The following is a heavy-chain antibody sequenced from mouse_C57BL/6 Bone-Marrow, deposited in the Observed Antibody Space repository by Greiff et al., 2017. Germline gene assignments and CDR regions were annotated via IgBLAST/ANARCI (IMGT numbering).Heavy chain of an antibody. J-gene: IGHJ3*01. CDR2: IDPDSGGT. V-gene: IGHV1-72*01. D-gene: IGHD1-1*01. CDR3: ASRNYGSSPAWFAY. Sequence: QVQLQQPGAELVKPGASVKLSCKASGYTFTSYWMRWVRQRPGRGLEWIGRIDPDSGGTKYNEQFKSKATLTVDKPSSTAYMQLSSLTSEDCALYYCASRNYGSSPAWFAYWGQGTLVTVSA. CDR1: GYTFTSYW.